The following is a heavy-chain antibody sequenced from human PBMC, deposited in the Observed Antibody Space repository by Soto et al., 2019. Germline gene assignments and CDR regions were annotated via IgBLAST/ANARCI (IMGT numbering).Heavy chain of an antibody. J-gene: IGHJ5*02. CDR3: AHFSDLEWVNP. V-gene: IGHV4-59*01. CDR2: IFYTGST. D-gene: IGHD2-21*01. CDR1: GGSISRYF. Sequence: QVQLQESGPGLVRPSETLSLTCTVSGGSISRYFWSWIRQSPGKGLEWIGYIFYTGSTTYNPSLKSRVTISIDTSKNQFSLKLSSVTAADTAVYYCAHFSDLEWVNPWGQGTLVTVSS.